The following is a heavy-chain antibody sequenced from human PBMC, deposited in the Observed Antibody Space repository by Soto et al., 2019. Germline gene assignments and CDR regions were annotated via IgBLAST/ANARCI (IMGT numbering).Heavy chain of an antibody. J-gene: IGHJ4*02. Sequence: QVHLVASGGGLVKPGGSLRLSCAASGFALSDYYMSWIRQAPGKGLEWVSYISSSGRTIYYADSVRGRFTISRDNAENSLYLQMASLRAEDTALYYCARNSEHFDYWGQGTLVTVSS. V-gene: IGHV3-11*01. D-gene: IGHD6-13*01. CDR3: ARNSEHFDY. CDR1: GFALSDYY. CDR2: ISSSGRTI.